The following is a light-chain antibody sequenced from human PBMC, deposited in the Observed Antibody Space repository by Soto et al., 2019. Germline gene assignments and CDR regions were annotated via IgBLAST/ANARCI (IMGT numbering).Light chain of an antibody. CDR1: SSDVGSYNL. Sequence: QSALTQPASVSGSPGQSITIFCTGTSSDVGSYNLVSWYQQHPGKAPKLMIYEGTKRPSGVSNRFSGSKSGNTPSLTISGLQAEDEADYYCCSYARTSTWVFGGGTKLTVL. V-gene: IGLV2-23*01. CDR3: CSYARTSTWV. J-gene: IGLJ3*02. CDR2: EGT.